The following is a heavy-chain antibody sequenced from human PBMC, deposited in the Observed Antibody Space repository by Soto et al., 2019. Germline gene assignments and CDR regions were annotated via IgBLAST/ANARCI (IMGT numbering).Heavy chain of an antibody. CDR3: ARAARRIVVVPAASINWFDP. Sequence: ASVKVSCNSSRHSFTDYCMHWVRQVPGKRIQRMGWINPNSVGTNYAQKFQGWVTMTRDTSISTAYMELSRLRSDDTAVYYCARAARRIVVVPAASINWFDPWGQGTLVTVSS. V-gene: IGHV1-2*04. CDR2: INPNSVGT. J-gene: IGHJ5*02. D-gene: IGHD2-2*01. CDR1: RHSFTDYC.